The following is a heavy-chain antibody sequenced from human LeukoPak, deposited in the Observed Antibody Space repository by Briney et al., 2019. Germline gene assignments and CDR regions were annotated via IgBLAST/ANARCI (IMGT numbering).Heavy chain of an antibody. V-gene: IGHV4-61*02. D-gene: IGHD4-17*01. CDR1: GGSISSGSYY. CDR3: ARVTVTTYQRAAFDI. CDR2: IYTSGST. J-gene: IGHJ3*02. Sequence: PSQTLSLTCTVSGGSISSGSYYWSWIRQPAGKGLEWIGRIYTSGSTNYNPSLKSRVTISVDTSKNQFSLKLSSVTAADTAVYYCARVTVTTYQRAAFDIWGQGTMVTVSS.